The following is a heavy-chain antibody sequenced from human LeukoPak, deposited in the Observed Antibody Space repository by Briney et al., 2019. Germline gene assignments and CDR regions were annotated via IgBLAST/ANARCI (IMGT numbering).Heavy chain of an antibody. V-gene: IGHV1-69*13. D-gene: IGHD3-22*01. CDR1: GYSFTGYN. J-gene: IGHJ3*02. Sequence: ASVKVSCKASGYSFTGYNMHWVRQAPGQGLEWMGGIIPIFGTTNYAQKFQGRVTITADESTNTAYMELSSLRSEDTAVYYCARPTTYYYDSSAYHVDGFDIWGQGTMVTVSS. CDR2: IIPIFGTT. CDR3: ARPTTYYYDSSAYHVDGFDI.